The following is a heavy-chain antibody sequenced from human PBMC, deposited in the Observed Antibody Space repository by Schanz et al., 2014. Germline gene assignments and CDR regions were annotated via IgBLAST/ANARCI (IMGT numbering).Heavy chain of an antibody. CDR3: ARDGYSVVVISATESFDI. V-gene: IGHV3-23*01. CDR1: GFTFRGYA. D-gene: IGHD2-15*01. CDR2: ISGRDGST. J-gene: IGHJ3*02. Sequence: EVQLLESGGGLVQPGGSLRLSCAASGFTFRGYAMSWVRQAPGRGLAWVTAISGRDGSTYYADSVRGPFTISRDNSKNTLYLQMNSLRAKDTAVYYCARDGYSVVVISATESFDIWGQGTMVTVSP.